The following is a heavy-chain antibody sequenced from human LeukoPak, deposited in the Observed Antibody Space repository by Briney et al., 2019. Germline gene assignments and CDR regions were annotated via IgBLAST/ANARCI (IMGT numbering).Heavy chain of an antibody. CDR3: ARAGPQNDAFDI. CDR1: GYTFTGYY. D-gene: IGHD2-8*02. CDR2: INPHSGDT. V-gene: IGHV1-2*02. J-gene: IGHJ3*02. Sequence: ASVKVSCEASGYTFTGYYMHWVRQAPGQGLEWVGWINPHSGDTNYAQNFQGRVTMTRDTSISTAYMELSRLRSDDTAVYHCARAGPQNDAFDIWGQGTMVTVSS.